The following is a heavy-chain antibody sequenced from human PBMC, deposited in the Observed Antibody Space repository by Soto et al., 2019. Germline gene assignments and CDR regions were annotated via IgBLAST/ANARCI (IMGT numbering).Heavy chain of an antibody. V-gene: IGHV4-30-4*01. D-gene: IGHD2-15*01. CDR1: GSSIGSGDHY. CDR3: ASELFNRPAY. Sequence: QVQLQESGPGLVKPSETLSLTCIVSGSSIGSGDHYWRWISQSPGKGLEWIGYIYYSGSTFYNPSLKGRVTMSVDTSKIEFFLRLRSVTAADTAVYYCASELFNRPAYWGPGTLVTVSS. J-gene: IGHJ4*02. CDR2: IYYSGST.